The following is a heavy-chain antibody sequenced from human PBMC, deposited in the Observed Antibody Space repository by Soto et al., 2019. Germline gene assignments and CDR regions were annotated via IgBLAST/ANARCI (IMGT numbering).Heavy chain of an antibody. CDR1: GFTFSTYG. Sequence: QVQLVESGGGVVQPGRSLRLSCAASGFTFSTYGMHWVRQAPGKGLEWVAVIWYDGSNKYYADSVKGRFTISRDNSKNTMYVQMNSLRVEDTAVYYCARSSAAGRGDFDYWGQGTLVSVSS. J-gene: IGHJ4*02. D-gene: IGHD6-13*01. CDR2: IWYDGSNK. V-gene: IGHV3-33*01. CDR3: ARSSAAGRGDFDY.